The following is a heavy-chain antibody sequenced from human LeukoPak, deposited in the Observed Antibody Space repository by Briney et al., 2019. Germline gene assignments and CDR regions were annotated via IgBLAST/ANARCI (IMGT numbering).Heavy chain of an antibody. CDR1: GGSISSSSYY. Sequence: PSETLSLTCTVSGGSISSSSYYWGWIRQPPGKGLEWIGSIYYSGSTNYNPSLKSRVTISVDTSKNQFSLKLSSVTAADTAEYYCARIILNYRRDGYNYVGFDYWGQGTLVTVSS. V-gene: IGHV4-39*07. CDR2: IYYSGST. J-gene: IGHJ4*02. CDR3: ARIILNYRRDGYNYVGFDY. D-gene: IGHD5-24*01.